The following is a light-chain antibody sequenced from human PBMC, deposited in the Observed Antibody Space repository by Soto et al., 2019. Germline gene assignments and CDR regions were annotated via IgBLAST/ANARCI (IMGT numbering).Light chain of an antibody. Sequence: DIQMTQSPSTLSASLGDRVTITCRASQSISSWLAWYQQKPGKAPKLLIYSASILESGLPSRFSGSGSGTEFTLTITSQQPDDFATYYCQQYNTNSWTFGQGTKLEIK. J-gene: IGKJ2*01. CDR3: QQYNTNSWT. V-gene: IGKV1-5*03. CDR2: SAS. CDR1: QSISSW.